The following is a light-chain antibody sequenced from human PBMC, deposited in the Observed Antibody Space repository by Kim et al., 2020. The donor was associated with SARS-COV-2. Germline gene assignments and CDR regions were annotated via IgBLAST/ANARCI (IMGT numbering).Light chain of an antibody. V-gene: IGLV3-25*03. Sequence: SVSPGQTARITCSGDALPKQYAYWYQQKPGQAPVLVIYKDSERPSGIPERFSGSSSGTTVTLTICGVQAEDEADYYCQSADSSGWVFGGGTQLTVL. CDR1: ALPKQY. CDR2: KDS. J-gene: IGLJ3*02. CDR3: QSADSSGWV.